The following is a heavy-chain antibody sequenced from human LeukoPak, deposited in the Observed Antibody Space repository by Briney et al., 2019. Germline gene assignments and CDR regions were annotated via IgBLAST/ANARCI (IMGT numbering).Heavy chain of an antibody. CDR2: LSYTGNT. CDR1: GDSISDYY. V-gene: IGHV4-59*08. D-gene: IGHD2-2*01. J-gene: IGHJ4*02. CDR3: AAEEIVIVPTATNSYFDT. Sequence: NSSETLSLTCTVSGDSISDYYWSWLRQSPRKGLEYIGFLSYTGNTNYNPSLKSRVTISVDTSKNQFSLRLSSVTAADTAVYYCAAEEIVIVPTATNSYFDTWGQGILVTVSS.